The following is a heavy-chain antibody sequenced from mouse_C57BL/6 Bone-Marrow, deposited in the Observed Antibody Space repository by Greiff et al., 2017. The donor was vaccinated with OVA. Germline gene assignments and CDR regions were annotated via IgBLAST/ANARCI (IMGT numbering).Heavy chain of an antibody. CDR2: IYPRSGNT. Sequence: VQLQQSGAELARPGASVKLSCKASGYTFTSYWISWVKQRTGQGLEWIGEIYPRSGNTYYNEKFKGKATLTVDKSSSTAYMQLRSLTSEDSAVYYCARDDYYGSSPFAYWGQGTLVTVSA. CDR3: ARDDYYGSSPFAY. CDR1: GYTFTSYW. D-gene: IGHD1-1*01. V-gene: IGHV1-81*01. J-gene: IGHJ3*01.